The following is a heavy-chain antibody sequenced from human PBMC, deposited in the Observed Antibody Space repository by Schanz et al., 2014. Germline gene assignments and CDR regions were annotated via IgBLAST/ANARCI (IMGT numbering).Heavy chain of an antibody. CDR3: ARELRNSRPSYYDQ. J-gene: IGHJ4*02. D-gene: IGHD6-13*01. Sequence: EVQLVESGGGLVQPGGSLRLSCAASGFSFNNYWMTWFRQAPGKGLEWVANIIHDGSEKLYVDSVKGRFTISRDNAKNSLYLQMDALVAEDTAVYYCARELRNSRPSYYDQWGQGTLVTVSA. CDR2: IIHDGSEK. V-gene: IGHV3-7*01. CDR1: GFSFNNYW.